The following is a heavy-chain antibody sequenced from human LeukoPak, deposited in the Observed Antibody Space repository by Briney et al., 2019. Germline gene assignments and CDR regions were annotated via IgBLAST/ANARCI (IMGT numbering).Heavy chain of an antibody. D-gene: IGHD3-10*01. J-gene: IGHJ4*02. CDR1: GYSFTSYW. Sequence: GESLKISCKGSGYSFTSYWIGWVRQMPGKGLEWMGIIYPDDSDTRYSPSFQGQVTISADKSISTAYLQWSSLKASDTAMYYCARLAYGSGSHLGYYFDYWGQGTLVTVPS. CDR2: IYPDDSDT. CDR3: ARLAYGSGSHLGYYFDY. V-gene: IGHV5-51*01.